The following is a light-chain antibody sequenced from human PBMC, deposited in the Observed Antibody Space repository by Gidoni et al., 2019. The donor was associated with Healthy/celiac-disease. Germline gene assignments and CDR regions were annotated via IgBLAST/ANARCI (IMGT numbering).Light chain of an antibody. J-gene: IGLJ3*02. CDR3: MIWPSSASGWV. V-gene: IGLV5-45*03. CDR1: SGINVGTYR. Sequence: QAVLTQPSALSASPGASASPTCTLRSGINVGTYRIYWYQQKPGSPPQYLLRYKSDSDKQQGSGVPSRFSGSTYASANAGIFLLSGLQSEDEADSYCMIWPSSASGWVFGGGTKLTVL. CDR2: YKSDSDK.